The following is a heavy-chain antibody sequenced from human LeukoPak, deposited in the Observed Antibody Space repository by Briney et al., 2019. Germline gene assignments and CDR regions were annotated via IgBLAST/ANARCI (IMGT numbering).Heavy chain of an antibody. Sequence: GGSLRLSCAASGFTFSSYSMNWVRQAPGKGLEWVSSISSSSSYIYYADSVRGRFTIARDNAKNSLYLQMNSLRAEDTAVYYCARDRLPVDYWGQGTLVTVSS. V-gene: IGHV3-21*01. CDR3: ARDRLPVDY. CDR1: GFTFSSYS. CDR2: ISSSSSYI. J-gene: IGHJ4*02.